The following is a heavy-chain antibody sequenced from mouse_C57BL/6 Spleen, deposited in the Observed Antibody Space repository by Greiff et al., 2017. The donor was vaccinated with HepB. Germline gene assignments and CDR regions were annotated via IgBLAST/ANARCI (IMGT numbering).Heavy chain of an antibody. V-gene: IGHV1-80*01. CDR2: IYPGDGDT. CDR3: ARNHYYGSRFDY. J-gene: IGHJ2*01. CDR1: GYAFSSYW. Sequence: VQLQQSGAELVKPGASVKISCKASGYAFSSYWMNWVKQRPGKGLEWIGQIYPGDGDTNYNGKFKGKATLTADKSSSTAYMQLSSLTSEDSAVYFCARNHYYGSRFDYWGQGTTLTVSS. D-gene: IGHD1-1*01.